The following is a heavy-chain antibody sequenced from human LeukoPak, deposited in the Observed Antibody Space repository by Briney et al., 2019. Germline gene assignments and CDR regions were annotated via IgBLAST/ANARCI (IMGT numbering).Heavy chain of an antibody. Sequence: ASVKVSCRASGYTFTGYYMHWVRQAPGQGLEWMGWINPNSGGTNYAQKFQGRVTMTRDTSISTAYMELSRLRSDDTAVYYCARARSTGSYYNAAYWGQGILVTVSS. CDR2: INPNSGGT. CDR3: ARARSTGSYYNAAY. J-gene: IGHJ4*02. CDR1: GYTFTGYY. V-gene: IGHV1-2*02. D-gene: IGHD3-10*01.